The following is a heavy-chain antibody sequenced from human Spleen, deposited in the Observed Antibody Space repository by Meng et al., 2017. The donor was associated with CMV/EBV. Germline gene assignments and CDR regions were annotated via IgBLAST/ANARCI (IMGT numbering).Heavy chain of an antibody. D-gene: IGHD3-3*01. CDR2: ISGTAGTI. Sequence: GESLKISCAASGFISSDYYMSWIRRAPGKGLEWVSYISGTAGTIYYADSVKGRFTISRDNAKNSLYLQLNSLRAEDTAVYYCARSRALERSYLDVWGQGTTVTVSS. CDR1: GFISSDYY. V-gene: IGHV3-11*01. J-gene: IGHJ6*02. CDR3: ARSRALERSYLDV.